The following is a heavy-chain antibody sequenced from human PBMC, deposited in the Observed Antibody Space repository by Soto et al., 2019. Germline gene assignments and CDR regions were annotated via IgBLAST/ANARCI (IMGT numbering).Heavy chain of an antibody. CDR3: AKARSKAGDGYNHY. CDR2: IYHSGST. V-gene: IGHV4-38-2*01. J-gene: IGHJ4*02. CDR1: GYSISSGYY. D-gene: IGHD5-12*01. Sequence: PSETLSLTCAVSGYSISSGYYWGWIRQPPGKGLEWIGSIYHSGSTYYNPSLKSRVTISVDTSKNTLFLQMSSLRAEDTAVYYCAKARSKAGDGYNHYWGQGTRVTVSS.